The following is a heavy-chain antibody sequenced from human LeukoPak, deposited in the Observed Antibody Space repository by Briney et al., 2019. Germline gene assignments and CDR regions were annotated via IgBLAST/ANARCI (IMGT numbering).Heavy chain of an antibody. CDR3: ARAEYSSFRY. V-gene: IGHV1-8*03. D-gene: IGHD6-6*01. Sequence: ASVKVSCKASGGTFSSYAISWVRQAPGQGLEWMGWMNPNSGNTGYAQKFQGRVTITRNTSISTAYMELSSLRSEDTAVYYCARAEYSSFRYWGQGTLVTVSS. CDR1: GGTFSSYA. CDR2: MNPNSGNT. J-gene: IGHJ4*02.